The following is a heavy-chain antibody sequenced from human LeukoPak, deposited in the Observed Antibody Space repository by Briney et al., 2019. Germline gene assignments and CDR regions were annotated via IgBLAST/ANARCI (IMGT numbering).Heavy chain of an antibody. J-gene: IGHJ4*02. Sequence: GGSLRLSCAASGFTFSSYAMHWVRQAPGKGLEWVAVISYDGSNKYYADSVKGRFTISRDNSKNTLYLQMNSLRAEDTAVYYCARVILNYDSSGYYHGNFDYWGQGTLVTVSS. CDR1: GFTFSSYA. V-gene: IGHV3-30-3*01. CDR3: ARVILNYDSSGYYHGNFDY. D-gene: IGHD3-22*01. CDR2: ISYDGSNK.